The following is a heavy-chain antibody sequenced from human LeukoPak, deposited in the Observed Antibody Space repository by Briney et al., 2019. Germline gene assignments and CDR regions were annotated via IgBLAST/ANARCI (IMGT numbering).Heavy chain of an antibody. Sequence: SETLSLTCTVSGGSISSGGYYWSWIRQHPGKGLEWIGYIYYSGSTYDNPSLKSRVTISVDTSKNQFSLRLSSVTAADTAVYYCASKRGKYSSFGDWGQGTLVTVSS. CDR1: GGSISSGGYY. V-gene: IGHV4-31*03. D-gene: IGHD6-6*01. CDR2: IYYSGST. J-gene: IGHJ4*02. CDR3: ASKRGKYSSFGD.